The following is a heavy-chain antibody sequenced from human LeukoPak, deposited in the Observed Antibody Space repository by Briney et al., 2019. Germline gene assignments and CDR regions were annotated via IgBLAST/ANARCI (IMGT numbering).Heavy chain of an antibody. CDR3: ARAIGYDFWTLYYFDY. Sequence: SETLSLTCTVSGGSISSYYWSWIRQPPGKGLEWIGYSYYSGSTNYNPSLKSRVTISVDTSKNQFSLKLSSVTAADTAVYYCARAIGYDFWTLYYFDYWGQGTLVTVSS. CDR1: GGSISSYY. V-gene: IGHV4-59*01. J-gene: IGHJ4*02. CDR2: SYYSGST. D-gene: IGHD3-3*01.